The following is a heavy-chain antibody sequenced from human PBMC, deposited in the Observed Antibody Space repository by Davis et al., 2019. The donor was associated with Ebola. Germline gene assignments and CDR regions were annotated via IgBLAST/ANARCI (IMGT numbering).Heavy chain of an antibody. D-gene: IGHD4-17*01. Sequence: AASVKVSCKASGGTFSSYAISWVRQAPGQGLEWMGGIIPIFGTANYAQKFQGRVTITADKSTSTAYMELSSLRSEDTAVHYCARDGYGDYGSGYYYGMDVWGQGTTVTVSS. J-gene: IGHJ6*02. V-gene: IGHV1-69*06. CDR2: IIPIFGTA. CDR1: GGTFSSYA. CDR3: ARDGYGDYGSGYYYGMDV.